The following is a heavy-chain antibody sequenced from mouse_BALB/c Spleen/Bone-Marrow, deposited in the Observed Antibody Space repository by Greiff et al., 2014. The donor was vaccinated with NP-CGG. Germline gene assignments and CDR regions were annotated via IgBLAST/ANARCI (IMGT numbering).Heavy chain of an antibody. CDR1: GYTFSNYW. CDR3: TTLARNNFDY. V-gene: IGHV1-5*01. J-gene: IGHJ2*01. CDR2: IYPGNSDT. D-gene: IGHD3-1*01. Sequence: EVQLQQSGTVLARPGAAVKMSCKASGYTFSNYWMHWVKQRPGQGLEWIGTIYPGNSDTTYNQNFKGKAKLTAVTSTSTAYMELSSLTNEDSAVYYCTTLARNNFDYWGQGTTLTVS.